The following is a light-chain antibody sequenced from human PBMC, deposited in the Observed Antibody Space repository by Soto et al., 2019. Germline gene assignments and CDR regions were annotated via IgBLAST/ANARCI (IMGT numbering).Light chain of an antibody. CDR2: AAS. J-gene: IGKJ2*01. CDR1: QDIRSE. V-gene: IGKV1-17*02. CDR3: LQHYSYPYA. Sequence: DIQMTQSPSSLSASVGDRVAITCRASQDIRSELGWYQQKSGEAPKRMIFAASTLQRGAPPRFRGGGSCTAFTLTITDLQPEDFPTYYDLQHYSYPYALGQGTKLEI.